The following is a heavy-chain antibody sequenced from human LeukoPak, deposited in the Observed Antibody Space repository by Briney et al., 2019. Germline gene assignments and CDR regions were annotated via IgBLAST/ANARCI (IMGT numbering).Heavy chain of an antibody. CDR2: INPSGGST. CDR3: ARDSGSGNNDY. J-gene: IGHJ4*02. Sequence: ASVTVSCKASGYTFTSSYIHWVRQGPGQGLEWMGVINPSGGSTSYVQKFQGRVTMTRDTSTSTVYMELSSLRSEDAAVYYCARDSGSGNNDYWGQGTLVTVSS. D-gene: IGHD1-26*01. V-gene: IGHV1-46*01. CDR1: GYTFTSSY.